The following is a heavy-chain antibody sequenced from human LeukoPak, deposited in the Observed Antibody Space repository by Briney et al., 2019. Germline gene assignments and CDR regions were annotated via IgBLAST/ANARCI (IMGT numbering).Heavy chain of an antibody. CDR1: GFTFSSYA. Sequence: GRSLRLSCAASGFTFSSYAMHWVRQAPGKGLEWVAVISYDGSNKYYADSVKGRFTISRDNSKNTLYLQMNSLRAEDTAVYYCGRASAAALDLFQHWGQGTLVTVSS. V-gene: IGHV3-30*01. D-gene: IGHD1-1*01. J-gene: IGHJ1*01. CDR2: ISYDGSNK. CDR3: GRASAAALDLFQH.